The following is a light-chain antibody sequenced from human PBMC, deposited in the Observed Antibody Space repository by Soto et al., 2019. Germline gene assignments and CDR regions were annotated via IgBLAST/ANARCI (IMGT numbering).Light chain of an antibody. CDR1: SSDVGSYNF. J-gene: IGLJ1*01. CDR3: CSYAGSSTPLS. Sequence: QSVLTQAASVSGSPGQSITISCTGTSSDVGSYNFVSWYQQHPGKAPKVMIYEVSKRPSGVSYRFSGSKSGNTASLTISGLQAEDEADYYCCSYAGSSTPLSFGTGTKVTVL. V-gene: IGLV2-23*02. CDR2: EVS.